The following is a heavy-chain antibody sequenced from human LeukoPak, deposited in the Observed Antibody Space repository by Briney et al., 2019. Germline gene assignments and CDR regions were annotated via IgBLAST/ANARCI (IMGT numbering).Heavy chain of an antibody. D-gene: IGHD3-22*01. V-gene: IGHV5-51*01. CDR3: ARLAFHDDNSGYYFAY. Sequence: GESLQISCQGSGYSFSMYWIGWVRQLPGKGLECMGIIYPGESDIRYNPSFQGQVTISADKSISTAYLHWSSLKASDTAIYYCARLAFHDDNSGYYFAYWGQGTLVTVSS. CDR1: GYSFSMYW. CDR2: IYPGESDI. J-gene: IGHJ4*02.